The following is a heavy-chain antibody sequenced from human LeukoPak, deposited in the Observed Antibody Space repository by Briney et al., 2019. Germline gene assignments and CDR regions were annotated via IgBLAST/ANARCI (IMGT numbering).Heavy chain of an antibody. J-gene: IGHJ4*02. CDR2: IYYSGST. CDR1: GGSINSSPYY. Sequence: SETLSLTCTVSGGSINSSPYYWGWIRQPPERGLEWIGSIYYSGSTYYNPSLKSRLTISVDTSKNQFSLKVISVTAADTAIYYCARPTKGTAAQGYDYWGQGILVTVAS. V-gene: IGHV4-39*01. CDR3: ARPTKGTAAQGYDY. D-gene: IGHD6-6*01.